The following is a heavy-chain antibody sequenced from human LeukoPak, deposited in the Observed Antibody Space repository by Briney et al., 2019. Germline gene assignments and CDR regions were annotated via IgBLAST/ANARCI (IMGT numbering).Heavy chain of an antibody. Sequence: PGGSLRLSCAGSGFTFSDYWIDWVRQAPGKGLEWVANINQDGSRNTYLESEMGRFTISRDNAKNSLYLQMSHLRVEDTAVYYCARNRGWQQFDYWGQGTLVIVSS. D-gene: IGHD5-24*01. J-gene: IGHJ4*02. CDR3: ARNRGWQQFDY. V-gene: IGHV3-7*01. CDR1: GFTFSDYW. CDR2: INQDGSRN.